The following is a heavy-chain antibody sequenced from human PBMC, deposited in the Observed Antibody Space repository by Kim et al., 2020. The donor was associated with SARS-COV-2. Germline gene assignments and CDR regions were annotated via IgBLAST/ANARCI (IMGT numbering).Heavy chain of an antibody. D-gene: IGHD2-21*02. CDR3: AKGAGGNFWSFDY. CDR2: ISGSGYST. J-gene: IGHJ4*02. Sequence: GGSLRLSCAASGFTFSNYGMTWVRQAPGKGLEWVSTISGSGYSTFYADSVKGRFTISRDNSKNTLYLQMNSLRAEDTAVYYCAKGAGGNFWSFDYWGQGTLVTVSS. V-gene: IGHV3-23*01. CDR1: GFTFSNYG.